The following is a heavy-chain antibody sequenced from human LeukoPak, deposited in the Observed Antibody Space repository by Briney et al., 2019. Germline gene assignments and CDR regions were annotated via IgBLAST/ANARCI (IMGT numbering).Heavy chain of an antibody. J-gene: IGHJ6*02. Sequence: SQTLSLTCAISGDSVSSNSAAWNWISQSPSKALNGLGRTYYRSKWYNDYAVSVKSRITISPDTSKNQFSLQLKSVTPEDTAVYYCARDIGELRYYYFYYGVDVWGQGTTVTVSS. CDR1: GDSVSSNSAA. CDR3: ARDIGELRYYYFYYGVDV. D-gene: IGHD1-7*01. V-gene: IGHV6-1*01. CDR2: TYYRSKWYN.